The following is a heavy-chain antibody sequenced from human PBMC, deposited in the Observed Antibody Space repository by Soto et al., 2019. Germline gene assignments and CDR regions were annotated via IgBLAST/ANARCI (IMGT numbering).Heavy chain of an antibody. CDR2: ISAYTDTP. CDR3: ARVIPGVQACFDP. Sequence: ASVKVSCKASGYTFTNFGVTWVRRAPGQGLEWMGWISAYTDTPNYAQKFQARVTMTIDTSTSTAYMDLTSLTSDDTAVYYGARVIPGVQACFDPWGQGTLVTVSS. V-gene: IGHV1-18*01. D-gene: IGHD2-2*01. J-gene: IGHJ5*02. CDR1: GYTFTNFG.